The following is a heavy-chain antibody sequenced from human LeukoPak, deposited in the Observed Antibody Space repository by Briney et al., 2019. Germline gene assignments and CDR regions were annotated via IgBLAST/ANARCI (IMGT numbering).Heavy chain of an antibody. CDR2: IYYSGST. Sequence: SETLSLTCTVFGGSISSYYWSWIRQPPGKGLEWIGYIYYSGSTNYNPSLKSRVTISVDTSKNQFSLKLSSVTAADTAVYYCARLEYSYGYFDYWGQGTLVTVSS. CDR3: ARLEYSYGYFDY. J-gene: IGHJ4*02. V-gene: IGHV4-59*08. CDR1: GGSISSYY. D-gene: IGHD5-18*01.